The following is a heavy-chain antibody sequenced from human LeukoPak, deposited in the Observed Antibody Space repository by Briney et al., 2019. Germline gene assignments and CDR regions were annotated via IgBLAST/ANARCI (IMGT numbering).Heavy chain of an antibody. Sequence: SETLSLTCSVSGGSINYYYWRWIRQPPGKELEWIGYIYDSGSTNYNPSLQIRVTISIDTSKNQFSLKLNSVTAADTAVYYCARHLYSGRYYGIDYWGQGTLVTVSS. V-gene: IGHV4-59*08. CDR3: ARHLYSGRYYGIDY. J-gene: IGHJ4*02. CDR2: IYDSGST. CDR1: GGSINYYY. D-gene: IGHD1-26*01.